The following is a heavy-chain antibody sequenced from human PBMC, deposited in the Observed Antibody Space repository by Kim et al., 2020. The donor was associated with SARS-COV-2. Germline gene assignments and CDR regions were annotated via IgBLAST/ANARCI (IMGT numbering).Heavy chain of an antibody. J-gene: IGHJ4*02. CDR3: ADFWYDKR. CDR2: SSSYI. V-gene: IGHV3-21*01. Sequence: SSSYIYYADSVKGRFTISRDNAKNSLYLKMNSLRAEDTAVYYCADFWYDKRWGQGTLVTVSS. D-gene: IGHD3-22*01.